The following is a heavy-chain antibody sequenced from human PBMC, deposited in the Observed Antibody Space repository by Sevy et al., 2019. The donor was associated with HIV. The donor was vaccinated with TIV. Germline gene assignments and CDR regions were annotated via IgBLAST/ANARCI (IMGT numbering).Heavy chain of an antibody. Sequence: GGSLRLSCATSGFIFSNYAMHWIRQAPGKGLEWVAVIWYDGTDKYYADSVQGRFTISRDNSKNTLYLQMNSLRVEDTALYSCAKVLNSQINTDDTFDIWGLGTMVTVSS. J-gene: IGHJ3*02. CDR1: GFIFSNYA. V-gene: IGHV3-33*06. D-gene: IGHD3-9*01. CDR3: AKVLNSQINTDDTFDI. CDR2: IWYDGTDK.